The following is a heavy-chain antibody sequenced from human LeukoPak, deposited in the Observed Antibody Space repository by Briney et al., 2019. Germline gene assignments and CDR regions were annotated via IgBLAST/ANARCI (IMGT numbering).Heavy chain of an antibody. Sequence: SVKVSCTASGFTFTSSAVQWVRQARGQRLEWIGWIVVGSGNTNYAQKFQERVTITRDMSTSTAYMELSSLRSEDTAVYYCAADGNDILTGYYPYWGQGTLVTVSS. V-gene: IGHV1-58*01. CDR3: AADGNDILTGYYPY. D-gene: IGHD3-9*01. CDR2: IVVGSGNT. CDR1: GFTFTSSA. J-gene: IGHJ4*02.